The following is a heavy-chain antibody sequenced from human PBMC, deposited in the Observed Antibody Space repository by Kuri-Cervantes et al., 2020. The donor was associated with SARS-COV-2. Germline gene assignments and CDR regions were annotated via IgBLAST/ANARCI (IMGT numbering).Heavy chain of an antibody. V-gene: IGHV1-69*13. CDR2: IIPIFGTA. Sequence: SVKVSCKASGGTFSSYAISWVRQAPGQGLEWMGGIIPIFGTANYAQKFQGRVTITADGSTSTAYMELSSLRSEDTAVYYCARGRYYYDSNLSWFDPWGQGTLVTVSS. CDR1: GGTFSSYA. J-gene: IGHJ5*02. D-gene: IGHD3-22*01. CDR3: ARGRYYYDSNLSWFDP.